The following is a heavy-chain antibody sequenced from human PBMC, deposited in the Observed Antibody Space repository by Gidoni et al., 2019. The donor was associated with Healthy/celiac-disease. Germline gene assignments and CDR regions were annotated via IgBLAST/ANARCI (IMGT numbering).Heavy chain of an antibody. Sequence: QLQLQESGPGLVKPSETLSLTCTVPGGSISSSSYYWGWIRQPPGKGLEWIVSINYSGSTYYNPSLKSRVTISVDTSKIQFSLKLSSVTAADTAVYYCARAAGSIYDTYYFDYWGQGTLVTVSS. D-gene: IGHD3-10*01. CDR3: ARAAGSIYDTYYFDY. J-gene: IGHJ4*02. CDR1: GGSISSSSYY. CDR2: INYSGST. V-gene: IGHV4-39*01.